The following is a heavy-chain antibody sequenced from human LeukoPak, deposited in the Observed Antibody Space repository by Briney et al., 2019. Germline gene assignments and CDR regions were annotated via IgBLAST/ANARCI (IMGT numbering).Heavy chain of an antibody. CDR2: ISYDGSNK. V-gene: IGHV3-30*01. CDR1: GFTFSSYA. J-gene: IGHJ4*02. Sequence: PGGSLRLSCAASGFTFSSYAMHWVRQAPGKGLEWVAVISYDGSNKYYADSVKGRFTISRDNSKNTLYLQMNSLRAEDTAVYYCAREFIAARPFDCWGQGTLVTVSS. CDR3: AREFIAARPFDC. D-gene: IGHD6-25*01.